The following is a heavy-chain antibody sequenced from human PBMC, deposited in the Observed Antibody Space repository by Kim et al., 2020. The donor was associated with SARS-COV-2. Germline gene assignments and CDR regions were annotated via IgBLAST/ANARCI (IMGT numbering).Heavy chain of an antibody. CDR1: GFTFSSYS. V-gene: IGHV3-48*04. CDR2: ISSSSSTI. Sequence: GGSLRLSCAASGFTFSSYSMNWVRQAPGKGLEWVSYISSSSSTIYYADSVKGRFTISRDNAKNSLYLQMNSLRAEDTAVYYCASPVLYGGQPGDYWGQGTLVTVSS. J-gene: IGHJ4*02. CDR3: ASPVLYGGQPGDY. D-gene: IGHD4-17*01.